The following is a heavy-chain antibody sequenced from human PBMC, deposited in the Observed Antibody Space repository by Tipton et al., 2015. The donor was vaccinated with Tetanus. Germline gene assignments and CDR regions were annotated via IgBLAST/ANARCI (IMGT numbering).Heavy chain of an antibody. CDR1: GGSISSSNW. CDR2: IHLSGST. J-gene: IGHJ4*02. D-gene: IGHD6-19*01. CDR3: ARGPKHWLPAGKVS. V-gene: IGHV4-4*02. Sequence: TLSLTCVVSGGSISSSNWWSWVRQSPGKGLEWIGEIHLSGSTSYNPSLKSRVSMSVDKSKNQFSRNLSSVTAAASAIYYCARGPKHWLPAGKVSGGQGTLVTVPS.